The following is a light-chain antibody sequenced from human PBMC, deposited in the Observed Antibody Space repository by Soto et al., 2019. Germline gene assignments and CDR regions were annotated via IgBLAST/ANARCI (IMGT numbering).Light chain of an antibody. J-gene: IGKJ2*01. V-gene: IGKV1-5*03. CDR1: QSISGS. CDR3: QQYNSS. CDR2: KAS. Sequence: DIQMTQSPSTLSASVGDRITITCRASQSISGSLAWCLHRPGEAPKLLIYKASSLESGVPPRFSGSGSGTEFTLTISSLQPDDFATYYCQQYNSSFGQGTKVDIK.